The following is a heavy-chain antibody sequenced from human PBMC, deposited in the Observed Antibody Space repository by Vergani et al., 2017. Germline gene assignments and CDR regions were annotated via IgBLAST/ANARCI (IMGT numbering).Heavy chain of an antibody. CDR1: GFTFNSYG. CDR3: AKPRVRGDNYGMDV. J-gene: IGHJ6*02. V-gene: IGHV3-30*02. CDR2: IRNDGSNK. Sequence: QVQLVESGGGVVQPGGSLRLSCAASGFTFNSYGMHWVRQAPGKGLEWVAVIRNDGSNKYYADSVKGRFTISRDTSKNTLYLQMNSLRAEDTAVYYCAKPRVRGDNYGMDVWGQGTTVTVSS. D-gene: IGHD3-10*01.